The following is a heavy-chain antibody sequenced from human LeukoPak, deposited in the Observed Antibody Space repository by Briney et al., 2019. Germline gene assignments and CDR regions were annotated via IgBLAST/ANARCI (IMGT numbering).Heavy chain of an antibody. D-gene: IGHD2-21*01. Sequence: GGSLRLSCAASGFTFSSYGMHWVRQAPGKGLEWVAVIWFAGSDKYYADSVKGRFTISRDNSKNTLYLQMNSLRAEDTAVYYCARSYGGNSGLSDHWGQGTLVTLSS. CDR3: ARSYGGNSGLSDH. J-gene: IGHJ4*02. V-gene: IGHV3-33*01. CDR1: GFTFSSYG. CDR2: IWFAGSDK.